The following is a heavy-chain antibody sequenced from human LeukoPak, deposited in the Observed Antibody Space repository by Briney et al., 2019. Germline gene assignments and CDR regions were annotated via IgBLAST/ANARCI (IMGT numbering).Heavy chain of an antibody. CDR2: IYYSGST. V-gene: IGHV4-59*08. CDR1: GGSISSYY. D-gene: IGHD6-13*01. Sequence: SETLSLTCTVSGGSISSYYWSWIRQPPGKGLEWIGYIYYSGSTNYNPSLKSRVTISVDTSKNQFSLKLSSVTAADTAVYYCARHVESSSWLFDYWGQGTLVTVSS. J-gene: IGHJ4*02. CDR3: ARHVESSSWLFDY.